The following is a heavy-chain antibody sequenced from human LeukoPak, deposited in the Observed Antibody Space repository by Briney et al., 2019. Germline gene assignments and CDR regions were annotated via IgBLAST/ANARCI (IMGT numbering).Heavy chain of an antibody. Sequence: GESLKISCQGSGYSFTSYWIGWVHQMPGKGLEWMGIIYPGDSDTRYSPSFQGQVTISADKSISTAYLQWSSLKASDTAMYYCARRYYYDSSGYYFYYFDYWGQGTLVTVSS. CDR1: GYSFTSYW. D-gene: IGHD3-22*01. CDR2: IYPGDSDT. CDR3: ARRYYYDSSGYYFYYFDY. V-gene: IGHV5-51*07. J-gene: IGHJ4*02.